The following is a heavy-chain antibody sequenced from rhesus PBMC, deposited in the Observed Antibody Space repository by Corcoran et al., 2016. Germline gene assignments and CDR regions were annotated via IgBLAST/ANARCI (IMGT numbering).Heavy chain of an antibody. CDR2: ISSASSYI. V-gene: IGHV3-183*01. J-gene: IGHJ2*01. CDR1: GFTVGYSG. Sequence: EVQLVESGGGLVQPGRSMRLSCAASGFTVGYSGMHWVRQAPGKGLEWVSSISSASSYIYYADSVKGRFTISRDNAKNSLSLQMSSLRAEDTAVYYCTRGAYWYFDIWGPGTPITISS. CDR3: TRGAYWYFDI.